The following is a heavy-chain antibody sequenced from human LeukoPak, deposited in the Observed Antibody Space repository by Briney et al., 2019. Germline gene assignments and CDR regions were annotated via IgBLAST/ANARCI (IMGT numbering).Heavy chain of an antibody. CDR3: ARLQNVSEVPNLFDL. D-gene: IGHD3-10*01. Sequence: GGSLRLSCAASGFTVSSNYMSWVRQAPGKGLEWVSVIYIGDRTEYTDSVKGRFTFSRDNSKNTLYLQMNSLRVEDTAVYYCARLQNVSEVPNLFDLWAKG. J-gene: IGHJ6*03. CDR1: GFTVSSNY. CDR2: IYIGDRT. V-gene: IGHV3-53*01.